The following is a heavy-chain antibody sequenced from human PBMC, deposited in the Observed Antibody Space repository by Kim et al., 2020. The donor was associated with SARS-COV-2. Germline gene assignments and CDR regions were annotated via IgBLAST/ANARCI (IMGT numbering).Heavy chain of an antibody. CDR1: GYTFTNHA. J-gene: IGHJ4*02. D-gene: IGHD3-16*02. V-gene: IGHV7-4-1*02. CDR2: INTDTGSP. CDR3: ARGVWGGYRNIDS. Sequence: ASVKVSCKASGYTFTNHAINWVRQAPGRGLEWMGWINTDTGSPTYAPDFTGRFVFSLDTSVSTAYLQIRSLEAEDTALYYCARGVWGGYRNIDSWGKGTL.